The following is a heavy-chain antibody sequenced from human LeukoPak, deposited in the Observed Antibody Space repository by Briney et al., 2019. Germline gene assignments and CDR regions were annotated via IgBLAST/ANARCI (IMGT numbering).Heavy chain of an antibody. CDR3: AKNMERGYSGYDVYYFDY. CDR2: ISGSGGST. J-gene: IGHJ4*02. D-gene: IGHD5-12*01. V-gene: IGHV3-23*01. Sequence: PGGSLRLSCAASGFTFSSYAMSWVRQAPGKGLEWVSAISGSGGSTYYADSVKGRFTISRDNSKNTLYLQMNSLRAEDTAVYYCAKNMERGYSGYDVYYFDYWGQGTLVTVSS. CDR1: GFTFSSYA.